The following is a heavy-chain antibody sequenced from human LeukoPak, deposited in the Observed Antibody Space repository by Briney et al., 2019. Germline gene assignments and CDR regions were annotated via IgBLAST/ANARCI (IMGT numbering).Heavy chain of an antibody. J-gene: IGHJ4*02. D-gene: IGHD1-14*01. CDR3: ATQQGGNPAY. CDR2: ISSDGNNN. CDR1: GFTFSSYA. V-gene: IGHV3-30-3*01. Sequence: GGSLRLSCAASGFTFSSYAMHWVRQAPGKGLEWVTVISSDGNNNYYADSVKGRFTISRDNSKNTLFLQMNSLRPEDTAVYCCATQQGGNPAYWGQGTLVTVSS.